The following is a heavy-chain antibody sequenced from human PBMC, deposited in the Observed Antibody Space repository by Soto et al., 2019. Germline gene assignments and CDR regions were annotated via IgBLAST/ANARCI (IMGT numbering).Heavy chain of an antibody. V-gene: IGHV1-69*13. Sequence: SVKVSCKASGGTFSSYAISWVRQAPGQGLEWMGGIIPIFGTANYAQKFQGRVTITADESTSTAYMELSSLRSEDTAVYYCARWAIGGYSYGNAFDIWGQGQWSPSPQ. CDR3: ARWAIGGYSYGNAFDI. CDR1: GGTFSSYA. J-gene: IGHJ3*02. D-gene: IGHD5-18*01. CDR2: IIPIFGTA.